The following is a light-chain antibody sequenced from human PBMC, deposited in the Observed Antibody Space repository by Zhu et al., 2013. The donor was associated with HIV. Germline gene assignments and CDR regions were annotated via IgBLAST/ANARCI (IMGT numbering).Light chain of an antibody. CDR1: STDIGRYDF. J-gene: IGLJ1*01. CDR2: EVS. Sequence: QSALTQPASVSGSPGQSITISCTGTSTDIGRYDFVSWYQHHPNKALKLMIYEVSNRPSGVSNRFSGSKSGNTASLTISGLQAEDEADYYCCSYTTTKTYVFGLGTKVTVL. CDR3: CSYTTTKTYV. V-gene: IGLV2-14*01.